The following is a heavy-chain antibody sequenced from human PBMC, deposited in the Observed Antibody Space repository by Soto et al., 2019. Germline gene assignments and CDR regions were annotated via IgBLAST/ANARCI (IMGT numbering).Heavy chain of an antibody. CDR1: GGSFSGYY. Sequence: PSETLSLTCAVYGGSFSGYYWSWIRQPPGKGLEWIGEINHSGSTNYNPSLKSRVTISVDTSKNQFSLKLSSVTVADTAVYYCARGGEKGYAYWGQGALVTVSS. CDR3: ARGGEKGYAY. V-gene: IGHV4-34*01. CDR2: INHSGST. J-gene: IGHJ4*02. D-gene: IGHD3-16*01.